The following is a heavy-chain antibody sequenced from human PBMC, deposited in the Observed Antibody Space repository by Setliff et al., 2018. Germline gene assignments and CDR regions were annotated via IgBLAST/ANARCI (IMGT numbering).Heavy chain of an antibody. CDR3: ARARSLDFDY. CDR1: GGSFSDSH. J-gene: IGHJ4*02. V-gene: IGHV4-34*01. CDR2: IDQGGST. Sequence: PSETLSLTCAVYGGSFSDSHWSWIRQPPGKGLEWIGEIDQGGSTNYNPSLKSRVTISLDTSKNQFSLKLASMTAADTAIYYCARARSLDFDYWGQGMLVTVSS.